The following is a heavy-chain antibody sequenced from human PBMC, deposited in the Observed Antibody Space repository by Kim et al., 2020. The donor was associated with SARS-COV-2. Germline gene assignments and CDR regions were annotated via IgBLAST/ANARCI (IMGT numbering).Heavy chain of an antibody. CDR3: AANTFTYYDFWSGYYYFDY. CDR2: IVVGSGNT. CDR1: GFTFTSSA. J-gene: IGHJ4*02. D-gene: IGHD3-3*01. V-gene: IGHV1-58*01. Sequence: SVKVSCKASGFTFTSSAVQWVRQARGQRLEWIGWIVVGSGNTNYAQKFQERVTITRDMSTSTAYMELSSLRSEDTAVYYCAANTFTYYDFWSGYYYFDYWGQGTLVTVSS.